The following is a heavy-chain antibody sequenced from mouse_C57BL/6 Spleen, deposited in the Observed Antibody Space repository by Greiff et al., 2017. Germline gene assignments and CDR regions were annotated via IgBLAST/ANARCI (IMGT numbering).Heavy chain of an antibody. CDR1: GYTFTSYW. CDR3: ARKEEKGDYYAMDY. J-gene: IGHJ4*01. V-gene: IGHV1-69*01. CDR2: IDPSDSYT. Sequence: QVQLQQPGAELVMPGASVKLSCKASGYTFTSYWMHWVKQRPGQGLEWIGEIDPSDSYTNYNQKFKGKSTLTVDKSSSTAYMQLSSLTSEDSAVYYCARKEEKGDYYAMDYWGQGTSVTVSS.